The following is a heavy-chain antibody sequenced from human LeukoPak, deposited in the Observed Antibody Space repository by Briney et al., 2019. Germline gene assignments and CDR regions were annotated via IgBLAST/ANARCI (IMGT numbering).Heavy chain of an antibody. CDR1: GFSFRSHW. CDR3: ATISAQTFDI. CDR2: IKPDGSDK. Sequence: GGSLRLSCVGSGFSFRSHWVNWVRQSPGKGLEWVANIKPDGSDKYYVDSARGRFTVSKDNAKNSAFLQMNSLRAEDTAIYYCATISAQTFDIWGQGTLVSVSS. J-gene: IGHJ3*02. V-gene: IGHV3-7*01. D-gene: IGHD5-24*01.